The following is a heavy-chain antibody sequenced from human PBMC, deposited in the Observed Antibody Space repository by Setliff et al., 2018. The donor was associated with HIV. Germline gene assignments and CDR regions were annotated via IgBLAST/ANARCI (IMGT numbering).Heavy chain of an antibody. CDR2: INHSGST. CDR1: GGSFSGYY. CDR3: ARAYYSYYMDV. V-gene: IGHV4-34*01. J-gene: IGHJ6*03. Sequence: SETLSLTCAVYGGSFSGYYWNWIRQPPGKGLEWIGEINHSGSTNYNPSLKSRVTISVDTSKNQFSLKLSSVTAADTAVYYCARAYYSYYMDVWGKGTTVTVSS.